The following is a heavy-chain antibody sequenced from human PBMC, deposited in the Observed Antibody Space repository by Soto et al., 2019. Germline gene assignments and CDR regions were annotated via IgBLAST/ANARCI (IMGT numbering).Heavy chain of an antibody. V-gene: IGHV1-2*04. CDR1: GYTFTGYY. CDR3: ARDWNAYYDFWSGYYTRPYYYGMDV. Sequence: ASVKVSCKASGYTFTGYYMHWVRQAPGQGLEWMGWINPNSGGTNYAQKFQGWVTMTRDTSISTAYMELSRLRSDDTAVYYCARDWNAYYDFWSGYYTRPYYYGMDVWG. J-gene: IGHJ6*02. D-gene: IGHD3-3*01. CDR2: INPNSGGT.